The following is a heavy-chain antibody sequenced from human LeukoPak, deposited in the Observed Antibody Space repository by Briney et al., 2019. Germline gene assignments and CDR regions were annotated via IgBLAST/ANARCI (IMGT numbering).Heavy chain of an antibody. CDR2: IYYSGST. CDR1: GGSVSSGSYY. CDR3: ARGLRTYYYYYGMDV. J-gene: IGHJ6*02. V-gene: IGHV4-61*01. Sequence: SETLSLTCTVSGGSVSSGSYYWSWIRQPPGKGLEWIGYIYYSGSTNYNPSLKSRVTISVDTSKNQFSLKLSSVTAADTAVYYCARGLRTYYYYYGMDVWGQGTTVTVSS.